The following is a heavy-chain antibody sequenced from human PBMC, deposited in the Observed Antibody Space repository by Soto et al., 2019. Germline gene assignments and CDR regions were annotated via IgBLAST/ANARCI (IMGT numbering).Heavy chain of an antibody. J-gene: IGHJ5*02. CDR1: GDSIISSDFY. CDR2: IFYLGSS. V-gene: IGHV4-39*01. D-gene: IGHD3-3*02. CDR3: ARHSLALRKNNWFDP. Sequence: ETLSLTCTVSGDSIISSDFYWGWVRQPPGKGLEWIGSIFYLGSSYYNPSLKSRVTMSVDTSKNQFSLRLRSVTAAGTALYFCARHSLALRKNNWFDPWGQGIMVTVSS.